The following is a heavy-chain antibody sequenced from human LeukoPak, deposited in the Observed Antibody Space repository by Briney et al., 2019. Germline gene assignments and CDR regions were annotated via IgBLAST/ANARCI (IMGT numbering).Heavy chain of an antibody. CDR1: GYTFTSDY. D-gene: IGHD3-22*01. V-gene: IGHV1-2*02. J-gene: IGHJ4*02. CDR3: ARADSSGYYNDY. Sequence: ASVKVSCKASGYTFTSDYMHWVRQAPGQGLEWMGWINPNSGGTNYAQKFQGRVTMTRDTSISTAYMELSRLRSDDTAVYYCARADSSGYYNDYWGQGTLVTVSS. CDR2: INPNSGGT.